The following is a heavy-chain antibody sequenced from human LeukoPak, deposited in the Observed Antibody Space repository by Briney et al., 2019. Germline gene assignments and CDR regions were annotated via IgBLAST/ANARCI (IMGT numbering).Heavy chain of an antibody. J-gene: IGHJ6*03. CDR1: GYTFTSYD. D-gene: IGHD5-24*01. CDR2: INTNSGNT. CDR3: DRGGRRCLKIRYFMDV. Sequence: ASVKVSCKASGYTFTSYDINWVRQATGQGLEWMGWINTNSGNTGYAQKFQGRVTMTRNTSISTAYMELRSLRSEATAVYYCDRGGRRCLKIRYFMDVCGKGTTVT. V-gene: IGHV1-8*02.